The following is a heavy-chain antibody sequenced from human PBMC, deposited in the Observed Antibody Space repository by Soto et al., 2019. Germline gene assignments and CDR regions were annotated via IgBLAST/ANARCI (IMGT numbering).Heavy chain of an antibody. D-gene: IGHD1-26*01. V-gene: IGHV3-23*01. CDR1: GFTFSSYA. CDR2: ISGSDDST. Sequence: PGGSLRLSCAASGFTFSSYAMSWVRQAPGKGLEWVSVISGSDDSTYYADSVKGRFIISRDNSKNTLFLQMNGLRAEDTAVYYCAKDQRVVGATRGYIDYWGQGILVTVSS. CDR3: AKDQRVVGATRGYIDY. J-gene: IGHJ4*02.